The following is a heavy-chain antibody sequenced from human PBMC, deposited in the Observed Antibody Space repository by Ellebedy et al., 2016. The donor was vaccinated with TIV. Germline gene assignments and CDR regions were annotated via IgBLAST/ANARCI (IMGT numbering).Heavy chain of an antibody. Sequence: PGGSLRLSCAASGFTFSIYDMHWVRQPTGKGLEWVSAIGTAGDTYYPGSVKGRFTISRENAKHSLYLQMNSLRAGDTAVYFCARGALSAFDIWGQGTMVTVSS. V-gene: IGHV3-13*01. CDR3: ARGALSAFDI. D-gene: IGHD1-26*01. CDR2: IGTAGDT. CDR1: GFTFSIYD. J-gene: IGHJ3*02.